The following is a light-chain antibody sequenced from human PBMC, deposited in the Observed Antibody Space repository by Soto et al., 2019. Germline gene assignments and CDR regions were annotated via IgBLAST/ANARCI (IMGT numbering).Light chain of an antibody. J-gene: IGKJ2*02. CDR1: QSVSSN. V-gene: IGKV3-15*01. CDR2: GAS. Sequence: EIVMTQSPATLSVSPGERATLSCRASQSVSSNLAWYQQTPGQGPRLLIFGASTGATGIPARFSGSGSGTEFTLTISSLQSEDFAVYYCQQYNNWPSTFGQGTKLEIK. CDR3: QQYNNWPST.